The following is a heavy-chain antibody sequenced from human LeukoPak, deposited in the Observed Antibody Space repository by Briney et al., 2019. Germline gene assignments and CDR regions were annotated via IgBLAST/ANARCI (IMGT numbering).Heavy chain of an antibody. D-gene: IGHD3-10*01. Sequence: PSETLSLTCAVYGESFSGYYWSWIRQPPGKGLEWIGEINHSGSTNYNPSLKSRVTISVDTSKNQFSLKLTSVTATDTAVYYCARGHTGWFGELIASGNTRYYFDYWGQGTLVTVSS. CDR3: ARGHTGWFGELIASGNTRYYFDY. CDR2: INHSGST. J-gene: IGHJ4*02. V-gene: IGHV4-34*01. CDR1: GESFSGYY.